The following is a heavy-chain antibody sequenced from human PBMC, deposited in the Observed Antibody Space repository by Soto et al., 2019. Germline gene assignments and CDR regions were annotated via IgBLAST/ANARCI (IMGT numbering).Heavy chain of an antibody. CDR2: ISSSSSYT. D-gene: IGHD5-12*01. CDR1: GFTFSDYY. CDR3: ARDLAGGMATTISSYFDY. Sequence: PGGSLRLSCSASGFTFSDYYMSWLRKAPCKGLEWVSYISSSSSYTNYADSVKGRFTISRDNAKNSLYLQMNSLRAEDTAVYYCARDLAGGMATTISSYFDYWGQGTLVTVSS. V-gene: IGHV3-11*06. J-gene: IGHJ4*02.